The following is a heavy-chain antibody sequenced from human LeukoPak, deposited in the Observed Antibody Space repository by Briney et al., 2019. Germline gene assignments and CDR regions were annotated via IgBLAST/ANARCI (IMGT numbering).Heavy chain of an antibody. J-gene: IGHJ6*02. V-gene: IGHV4-59*08. Sequence: SETLSLTCTVSGGSVSSYYWSWIRQPPGKGLEWIGYIYYSGSTNYNPSLKSRVTISVDTSKNQFSLKLSSVTAADTAGYYCARQVFPSMVTDYYGMDVWGQGTTVTVSS. CDR2: IYYSGST. CDR1: GGSVSSYY. CDR3: ARQVFPSMVTDYYGMDV. D-gene: IGHD5-18*01.